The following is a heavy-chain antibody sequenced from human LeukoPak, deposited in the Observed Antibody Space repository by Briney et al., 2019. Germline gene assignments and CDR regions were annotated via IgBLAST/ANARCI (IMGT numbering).Heavy chain of an antibody. CDR1: GGSITSSNYY. J-gene: IGHJ4*02. CDR3: VYYYGSGSVEY. CDR2: FYYSGST. V-gene: IGHV4-39*01. Sequence: PSETLSLTCTVSGGSITSSNYYWGWIRQPPGKGLEWIGSFYYSGSTNYNPSLKSRVTISVDASKNQFSLKLSSVTAADTAVYYCVYYYGSGSVEYWGQGTLVTVSS. D-gene: IGHD3-10*01.